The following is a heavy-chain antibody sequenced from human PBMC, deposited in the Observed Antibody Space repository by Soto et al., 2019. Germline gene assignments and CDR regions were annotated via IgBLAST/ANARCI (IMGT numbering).Heavy chain of an antibody. V-gene: IGHV4-34*12. Sequence: PSETLSLTCAVYGGSFSGYYWTWIRQPPGTGLEWIGSVFYSGNTYSNPSLRSRVNIDVDTSKNQFSLRLASVTAADTAVYFCARTLGPRGPGSDGSDFRWTIDSWGQG. CDR1: GGSFSGYY. CDR3: ARTLGPRGPGSDGSDFRWTIDS. J-gene: IGHJ4*02. CDR2: VFYSGNT. D-gene: IGHD2-21*01.